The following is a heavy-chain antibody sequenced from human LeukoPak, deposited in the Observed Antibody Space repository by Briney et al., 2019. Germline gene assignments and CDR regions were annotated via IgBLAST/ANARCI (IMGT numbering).Heavy chain of an antibody. V-gene: IGHV3-53*01. D-gene: IGHD4/OR15-4a*01. CDR1: GFTVSSDS. Sequence: GGSLRLSCTVSGFTVSSDSMSWVRQAPGKGLEWVSFIYSDNTNYSDSVKGGFTISRDNSKNTLYLQMNSLRAEDTAVYYCARRAGAYSHPYDYWGQGTLVTVSS. J-gene: IGHJ4*02. CDR3: ARRAGAYSHPYDY. CDR2: IYSDNT.